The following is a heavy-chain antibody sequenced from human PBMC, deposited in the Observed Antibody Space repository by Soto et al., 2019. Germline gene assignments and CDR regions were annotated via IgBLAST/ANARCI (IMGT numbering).Heavy chain of an antibody. J-gene: IGHJ4*02. CDR1: GYTFTEYD. Sequence: QVQVVQSRAEVKKPGASVKVSCKTSGYTFTEYDINWVQQAPGQGLEYMGWVSPENRNAGYAPQFRGRVSMTADTSINTVYLELATLTFEVTAIFYCEVTTGYWGQCTIVTVS. D-gene: IGHD4-17*01. V-gene: IGHV1-8*01. CDR3: EVTTGY. CDR2: VSPENRNA.